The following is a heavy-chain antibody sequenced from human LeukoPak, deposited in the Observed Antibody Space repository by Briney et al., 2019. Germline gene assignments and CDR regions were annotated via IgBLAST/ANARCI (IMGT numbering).Heavy chain of an antibody. V-gene: IGHV4-34*01. D-gene: IGHD2-15*01. J-gene: IGHJ3*02. CDR1: GGSFSGYY. CDR2: INHSGST. Sequence: KSSETLSLTCAVYGGSFSGYYWSWIRQPPGKGLEWIGEINHSGSTNYNPSLKSRVTISVDTSKNQFSLKLSSVTAADTAVYYCARCRLNAFDIWGQGTMVTVSS. CDR3: ARCRLNAFDI.